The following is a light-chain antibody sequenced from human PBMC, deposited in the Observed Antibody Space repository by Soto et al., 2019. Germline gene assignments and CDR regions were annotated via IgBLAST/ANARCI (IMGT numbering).Light chain of an antibody. V-gene: IGKV1-27*01. J-gene: IGKJ4*01. CDR3: QQYNNWPLT. Sequence: DIQMTQSPSSLSASVGDRLTITCRPSQGIGNALAWYQQKPGTVPKXXIHSASTLQSGVPSRFSGSGSGTDFPLTISSLQSEDFAVYYCQQYNNWPLTFGGGTKGGYQ. CDR2: SAS. CDR1: QGIGNA.